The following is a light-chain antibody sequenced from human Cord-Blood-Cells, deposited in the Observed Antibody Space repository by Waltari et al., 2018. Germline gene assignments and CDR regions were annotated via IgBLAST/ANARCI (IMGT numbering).Light chain of an antibody. J-gene: IGLJ2*01. CDR2: DDS. CDR1: HIGRKS. V-gene: IGLV3-21*03. Sequence: SVLPQPPPASVAPRKTARITRRAYHIGRKSVYWYQQKQGQAPVLVVYDDSDRPSGIPERFSGSNSGNTATLTISRVEAGDEADYYCQVWDSSSDHVVFGGGTKLTVL. CDR3: QVWDSSSDHVV.